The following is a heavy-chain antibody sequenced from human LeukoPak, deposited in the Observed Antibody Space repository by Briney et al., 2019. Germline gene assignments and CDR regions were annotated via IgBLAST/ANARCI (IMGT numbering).Heavy chain of an antibody. D-gene: IGHD3-10*01. CDR2: IYHSGST. J-gene: IGHJ4*02. CDR3: ARGSFGSGSSYTGGFDY. V-gene: IGHV4-30-2*01. Sequence: NPSETLSLTCAVSGGSVSSGVYSWSWIRQPPGKGLEWIGYIYHSGSTYYSPSLMSRVTISTHWSKKQFSLRLSSVTAADTAVYFCARGSFGSGSSYTGGFDYWGQGTLVTVSS. CDR1: GGSVSSGVYS.